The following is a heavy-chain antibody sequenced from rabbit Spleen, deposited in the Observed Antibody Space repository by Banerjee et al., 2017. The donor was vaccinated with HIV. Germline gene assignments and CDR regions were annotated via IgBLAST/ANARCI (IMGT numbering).Heavy chain of an antibody. V-gene: IGHV1S40*01. CDR2: INASTGKP. CDR3: ARDLVGVIGWNFYL. J-gene: IGHJ4*01. CDR1: GFSFSDKDV. D-gene: IGHD2-1*01. Sequence: QSLEESGGGLVKPGASLTLTCKASGFSFSDKDVMCWVRQAPGKGLQWIACINASTGKPVYATWASGRFTISRTSSTTVTLHMTSLTAADRATYFCARDLVGVIGWNFYLWGPGTLVTVS.